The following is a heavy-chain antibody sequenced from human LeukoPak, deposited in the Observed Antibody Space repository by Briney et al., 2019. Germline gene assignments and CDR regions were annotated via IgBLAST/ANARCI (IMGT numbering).Heavy chain of an antibody. V-gene: IGHV3-30*03. CDR1: GFTFSSYG. CDR3: ASPYSSGWYAGDY. J-gene: IGHJ4*02. D-gene: IGHD6-19*01. Sequence: GGSLRLSCAASGFTFSSYGMPWVRQAPGKGLEWVAVISYDGSNKYYADSVKGRFTISRDNSKNTLYLQMNSLRAEDTAVYYCASPYSSGWYAGDYWGQGTLVTVSS. CDR2: ISYDGSNK.